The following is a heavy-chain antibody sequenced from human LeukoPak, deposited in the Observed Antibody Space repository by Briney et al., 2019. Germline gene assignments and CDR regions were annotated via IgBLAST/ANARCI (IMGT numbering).Heavy chain of an antibody. CDR3: ARDPTADDY. Sequence: PGGSLRLSCAASGFTFSSHLMHWVRQAPGKGLVWVSRISSDGTYTNYADSVRSRFTISRDNAKNTLYLQMNSLRAEDTAVYYCARDPTADDYWGQGTLVTVSS. CDR2: ISSDGTYT. D-gene: IGHD2-2*01. CDR1: GFTFSSHL. J-gene: IGHJ4*02. V-gene: IGHV3-74*01.